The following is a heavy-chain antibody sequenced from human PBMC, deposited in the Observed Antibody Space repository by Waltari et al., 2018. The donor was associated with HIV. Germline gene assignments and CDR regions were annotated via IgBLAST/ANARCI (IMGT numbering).Heavy chain of an antibody. Sequence: GLEWVSAISGSGGSTYYADSVKGRFTISRDNSKNTLYLQMNSLRAEDTAVYYCAKASITMRYWGQGTLVTVSS. J-gene: IGHJ4*02. CDR2: ISGSGGST. CDR3: AKASITMRY. D-gene: IGHD3-10*01. V-gene: IGHV3-23*01.